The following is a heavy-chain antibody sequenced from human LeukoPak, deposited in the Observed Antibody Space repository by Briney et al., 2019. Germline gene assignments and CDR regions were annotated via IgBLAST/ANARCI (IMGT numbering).Heavy chain of an antibody. D-gene: IGHD3-3*01. CDR1: GYTFTSYA. CDR2: IIPIFGTA. Sequence: GASVKVSCKASGYTFTSYAISWVRQAPGQGLEWMGRIIPIFGTANYAQKFQGRVTITTDESTSTAYMELSSLRSEDTAVYYCARGTIFGVVPYYYYMDVWGKGTTVTVSS. V-gene: IGHV1-69*05. CDR3: ARGTIFGVVPYYYYMDV. J-gene: IGHJ6*03.